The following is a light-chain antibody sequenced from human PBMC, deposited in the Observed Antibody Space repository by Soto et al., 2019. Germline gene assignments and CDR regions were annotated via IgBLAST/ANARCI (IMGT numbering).Light chain of an antibody. CDR1: QDIRNY. J-gene: IGKJ5*01. CDR2: AAS. V-gene: IGKV1-39*01. CDR3: QQSYSTLSIT. Sequence: DILMTQSPSTLSASVGDRVTSSCPASQDIRNYLNWYRQKPGKAPKLLIYAASSLQSGVPSRFSGSGSGTDFTLTISSLQPEDFATYYCQQSYSTLSITFGQGTRLEIK.